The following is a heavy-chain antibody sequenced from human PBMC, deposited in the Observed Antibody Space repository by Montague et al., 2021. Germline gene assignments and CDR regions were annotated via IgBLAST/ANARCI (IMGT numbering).Heavy chain of an antibody. Sequence: SETLSLTRTVSGGSISSNSYCWAWIRQPPGKGLEYVGTTFNTGSSYYSPSLKSRVTISVDTSKNQFSLRLSAVTAADTAVYYCERSLYCIGGSCYSRFDPWGQGTLVTVSS. CDR3: ERSLYCIGGSCYSRFDP. CDR2: TFNTGSS. CDR1: GGSISSNSYC. D-gene: IGHD2-15*01. V-gene: IGHV4-39*01. J-gene: IGHJ5*02.